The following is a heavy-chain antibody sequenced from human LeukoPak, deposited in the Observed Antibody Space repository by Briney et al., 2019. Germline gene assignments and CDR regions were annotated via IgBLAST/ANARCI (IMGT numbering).Heavy chain of an antibody. V-gene: IGHV4-61*01. CDR1: GGSVSSGTYY. CDR2: IYHTGST. Sequence: SETLSLTCSVSGGSVSSGTYYWSWIRQPPGKGLEWIGYIYHTGSTNYSPSLKSRVTISVDMSKNQFSLKLNSVTAADTAVYYCARDLDVRYFDYWGQGTLVTVSS. D-gene: IGHD3/OR15-3a*01. J-gene: IGHJ4*02. CDR3: ARDLDVRYFDY.